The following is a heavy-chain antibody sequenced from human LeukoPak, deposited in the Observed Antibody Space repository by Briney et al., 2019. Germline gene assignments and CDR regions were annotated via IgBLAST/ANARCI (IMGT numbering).Heavy chain of an antibody. CDR2: IYYRGST. Sequence: SETLSLTCTVSGGSVSSGSYYWSWIRQPPGKGLEWIGYIYYRGSTNYNPSLKSPVTISVDTSKNQFSLKLSSVTAADTAVYYCATSGSGSIGYFDYWGQGTLVTVSS. CDR3: ATSGSGSIGYFDY. V-gene: IGHV4-61*01. J-gene: IGHJ4*02. D-gene: IGHD3-10*01. CDR1: GGSVSSGSYY.